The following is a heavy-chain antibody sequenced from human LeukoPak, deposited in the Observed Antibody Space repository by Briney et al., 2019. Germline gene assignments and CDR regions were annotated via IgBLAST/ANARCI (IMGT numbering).Heavy chain of an antibody. V-gene: IGHV1-46*01. Sequence: GASVTVSCKASGYTFTSYYMHWVRQAPGQGLEWMGIINPSGGSTSYAQKFQGRVTMTRDMSTSTVYMELSSLRSEDTAVYYCASSTVTTIGWFDPWGQGTLVTVSS. CDR2: INPSGGST. CDR3: ASSTVTTIGWFDP. CDR1: GYTFTSYY. J-gene: IGHJ5*02. D-gene: IGHD4-17*01.